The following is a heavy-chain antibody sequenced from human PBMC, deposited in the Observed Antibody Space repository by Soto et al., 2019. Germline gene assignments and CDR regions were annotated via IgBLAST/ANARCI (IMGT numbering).Heavy chain of an antibody. J-gene: IGHJ4*02. CDR1: GFTFSSYG. CDR2: ISYDGSNK. V-gene: IGHV3-30*18. Sequence: GGSLRLSCAASGFTFSSYGMHWVRQPPGKGLEWVAVISYDGSNKYYADSVKGRFTISRDNSKNTLYLQMNSLRAEDTAVYYCAKDLYELIVVVTATLDYWGQGTLVTVSS. D-gene: IGHD2-21*02. CDR3: AKDLYELIVVVTATLDY.